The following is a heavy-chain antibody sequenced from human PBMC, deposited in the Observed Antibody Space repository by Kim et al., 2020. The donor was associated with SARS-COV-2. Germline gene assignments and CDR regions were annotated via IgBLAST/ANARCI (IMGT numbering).Heavy chain of an antibody. V-gene: IGHV3-66*01. J-gene: IGHJ4*02. Sequence: KGIFTISRDNSKNTLYLQMNSLRAEDTAVYYCARGGVDYGDYVAQNAFDYWGQGTLVTVSS. CDR3: ARGGVDYGDYVAQNAFDY. D-gene: IGHD4-17*01.